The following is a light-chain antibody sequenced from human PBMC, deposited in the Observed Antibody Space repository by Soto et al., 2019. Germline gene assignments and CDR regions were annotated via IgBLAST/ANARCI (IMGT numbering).Light chain of an antibody. CDR2: EVS. Sequence: QSVLTQPPSASGSPGQSVTISCTGTSSDVGGYNYVSWYQQHPGKAPKLMISEVSKRPSGVPDRFSGSKSGNTASLTVSGLRAEDEADYYCSSFAGNYNVVFGGGTKLTVL. CDR1: SSDVGGYNY. J-gene: IGLJ2*01. CDR3: SSFAGNYNVV. V-gene: IGLV2-8*01.